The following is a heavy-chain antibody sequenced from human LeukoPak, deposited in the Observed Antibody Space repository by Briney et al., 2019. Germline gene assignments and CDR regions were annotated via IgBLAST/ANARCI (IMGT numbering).Heavy chain of an antibody. J-gene: IGHJ6*02. Sequence: PETLSLTCAVYGGSFSGYYWSWIRQPPGKGLEWIGEINHSGSTNYNPSLKSRVTISVDTSKNQFSLKLSSVTAADTAVYYCAGAPTFYGDYVNYYYYGMDVWGQGTTVTVSS. CDR1: GGSFSGYY. D-gene: IGHD4-17*01. V-gene: IGHV4-34*01. CDR2: INHSGST. CDR3: AGAPTFYGDYVNYYYYGMDV.